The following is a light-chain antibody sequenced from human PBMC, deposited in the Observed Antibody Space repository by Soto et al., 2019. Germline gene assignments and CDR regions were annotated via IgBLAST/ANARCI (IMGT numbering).Light chain of an antibody. CDR2: GAS. CDR1: QSVSSSY. V-gene: IGKV3-20*01. CDR3: QQYGSKPT. J-gene: IGKJ1*01. Sequence: EIVLTQSPGTLSLSPGERATLSCRASQSVSSSYLAWYQQKPGQAPRLLISGASSRATGIPDRYSGSGSGTDFTLTNSRQEPEGFEVYYCQQYGSKPTFGQGTKVEIK.